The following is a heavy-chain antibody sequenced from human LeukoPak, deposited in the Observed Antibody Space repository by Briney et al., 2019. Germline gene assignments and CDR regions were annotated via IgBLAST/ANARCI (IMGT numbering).Heavy chain of an antibody. D-gene: IGHD1-26*01. J-gene: IGHJ4*02. CDR1: GFTFSSYA. Sequence: GGSLRLSCAASGFTFSSYAMHWVRQAPGKGLEWVAVISYDGSNKYYADSVKGRFTISRDDSKNTLYLQMNSLRAEDTAVYYCAKSYSGSYYVNYFDYWGQGTLVTVSS. CDR2: ISYDGSNK. V-gene: IGHV3-30-3*02. CDR3: AKSYSGSYYVNYFDY.